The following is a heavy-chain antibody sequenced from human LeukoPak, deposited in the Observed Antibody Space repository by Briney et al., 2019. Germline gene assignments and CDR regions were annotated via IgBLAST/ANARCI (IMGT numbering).Heavy chain of an antibody. D-gene: IGHD3-9*01. CDR1: GFTFSSYA. Sequence: GSLRLSCLASGFTFSSYAMSWVRQAPGKGLEWVSAISGSGGSTYYADSVKGRFTISRDNSKNTLYLQMNSLRAEDTAVYYCAKAIAVLRYFDWLVSWFDPWGQGTLVTVSS. CDR3: AKAIAVLRYFDWLVSWFDP. CDR2: ISGSGGST. V-gene: IGHV3-23*01. J-gene: IGHJ5*02.